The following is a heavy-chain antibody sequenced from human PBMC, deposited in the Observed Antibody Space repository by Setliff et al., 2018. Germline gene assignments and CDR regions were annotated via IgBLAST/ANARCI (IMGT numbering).Heavy chain of an antibody. CDR2: INTNTGNP. J-gene: IGHJ3*02. CDR3: SYGIAAAGGAFDI. V-gene: IGHV7-4-1*02. CDR1: GYTFTSYA. Sequence: ASVKVSCKASGYTFTSYAMNWVRQAPGQGLEWMGWINTNTGNPTYVQGFTGRFVFSLDTSVGTAYLQISSLKAEDTAVYYCSYGIAAAGGAFDIWGQGTMVTVSS. D-gene: IGHD6-13*01.